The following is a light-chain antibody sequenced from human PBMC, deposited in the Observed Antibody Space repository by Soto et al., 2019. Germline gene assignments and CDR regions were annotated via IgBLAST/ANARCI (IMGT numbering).Light chain of an antibody. Sequence: QPVLTQSPSASASLGASVKLTCTLSSGHSSYAIAWHQQQPEKGPRYLMKLNSDGSHSKGDGIPDRFSGSSSGAERYLTISSLQSEDEADYYCQTWGTRPNWVFGGGTKLT. CDR2: LNSDGSH. CDR3: QTWGTRPNWV. V-gene: IGLV4-69*01. J-gene: IGLJ3*02. CDR1: SGHSSYA.